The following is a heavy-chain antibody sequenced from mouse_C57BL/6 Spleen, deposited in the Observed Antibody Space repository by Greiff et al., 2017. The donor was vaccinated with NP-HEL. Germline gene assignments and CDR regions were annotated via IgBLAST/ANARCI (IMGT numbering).Heavy chain of an antibody. CDR2: LYPGDGDT. V-gene: IGHV1-80*01. J-gene: IGHJ1*03. CDR1: GYAFSSYW. CDR3: ARQTTVAYFDV. D-gene: IGHD1-1*01. Sequence: QVQLQQSGAELVKPGASVKISCKASGYAFSSYWMNWVKQRPGKGLEWIGQLYPGDGDTNYNGKFKGKATLTADKSSSTAYMQLSSLTSEDSAVYFCARQTTVAYFDVWGTGTTVTVSS.